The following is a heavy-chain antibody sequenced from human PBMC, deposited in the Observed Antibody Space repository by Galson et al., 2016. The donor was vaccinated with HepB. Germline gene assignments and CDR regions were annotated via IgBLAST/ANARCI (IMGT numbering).Heavy chain of an antibody. Sequence: PALVKPTQTLTLTCTFSGFALNTSGVGVGWIRQPPGKALEWLGIIYWNDDQRYSRSLKTRVTITKDTSKNQVVLTMTRMTPVDTGTYYCAHSPMGDDAFDMWGQGTMVTVSS. D-gene: IGHD1-26*01. CDR2: IYWNDDQ. V-gene: IGHV2-5*01. CDR1: GFALNTSGVG. J-gene: IGHJ3*02. CDR3: AHSPMGDDAFDM.